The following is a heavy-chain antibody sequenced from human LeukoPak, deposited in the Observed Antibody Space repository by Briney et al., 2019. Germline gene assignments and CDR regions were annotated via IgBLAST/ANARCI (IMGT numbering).Heavy chain of an antibody. D-gene: IGHD6-19*01. Sequence: SETLSLICTTSGLPISCFFRNWVRQPPGKGLEWIGNIYDGVPTFFNPSLKSRVTISVDTSKGQFSLQLASVTDADSAIYYCVQTTGWPGFDYWGQGILVTVSS. CDR3: VQTTGWPGFDY. CDR1: GLPISCFF. J-gene: IGHJ4*02. CDR2: IYDGVPT. V-gene: IGHV4-4*09.